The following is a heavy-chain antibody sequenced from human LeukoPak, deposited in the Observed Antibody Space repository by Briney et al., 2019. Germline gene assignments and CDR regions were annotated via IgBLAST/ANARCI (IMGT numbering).Heavy chain of an antibody. D-gene: IGHD3-16*02. J-gene: IGHJ3*02. V-gene: IGHV4-59*01. CDR2: IYYSGST. CDR3: AGLPRKDYVWGSYRYDDAFDI. Sequence: SETLSLTCTVSGGSISSYYWSWIRQPPGKELEWIGYIYYSGSTNYNPSLKSRVTISVDTSKNQFSLKLSSVTAADTAVYYCAGLPRKDYVWGSYRYDDAFDIWGQGTMVTVSS. CDR1: GGSISSYY.